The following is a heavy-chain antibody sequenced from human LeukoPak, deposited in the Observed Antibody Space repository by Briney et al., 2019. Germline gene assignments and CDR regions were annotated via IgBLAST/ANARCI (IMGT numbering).Heavy chain of an antibody. V-gene: IGHV3-11*04. J-gene: IGHJ4*02. CDR2: ISSGGSTI. Sequence: GGSLRLSCAASGFTFSDYYMSWIRQAPGKGLEWVSYISSGGSTIYHADSVKGRFTVSRDNAKNSLYLQMNSLRAEDTAVYYCARDGYDFTGRAYWGQGTLVTVSS. CDR1: GFTFSDYY. D-gene: IGHD3/OR15-3a*01. CDR3: ARDGYDFTGRAY.